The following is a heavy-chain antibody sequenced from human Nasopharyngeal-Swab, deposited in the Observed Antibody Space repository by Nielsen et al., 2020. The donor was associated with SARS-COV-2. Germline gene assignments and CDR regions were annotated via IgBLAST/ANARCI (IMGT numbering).Heavy chain of an antibody. V-gene: IGHV3-30-3*01. CDR3: ARAGGGYSYADY. J-gene: IGHJ4*02. CDR1: GFIFSSYA. CDR2: ISYDESNK. Sequence: GGSLRLSCAASGFIFSSYAMHWVRQAPGKGLEWVAVISYDESNKYYADSVKGRFTISRDTSKNTLYLQMNSLRAEDTAVYYCARAGGGYSYADYWGQGTLVTVSS. D-gene: IGHD5-18*01.